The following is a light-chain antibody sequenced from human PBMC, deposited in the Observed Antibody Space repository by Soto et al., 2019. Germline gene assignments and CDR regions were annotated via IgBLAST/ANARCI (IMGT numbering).Light chain of an antibody. V-gene: IGLV2-23*03. Sequence: QSVVTQPASVSGSPGQSITISCTGTSSDVGSYNLVSWYQQLPGKAPKLMIFEGTKRPSGVSNRFSGSKSGNTASLTISGLQAEDEAEYYCCSFAGSSSFVFGTGTKLTVL. CDR2: EGT. CDR3: CSFAGSSSFV. CDR1: SSDVGSYNL. J-gene: IGLJ1*01.